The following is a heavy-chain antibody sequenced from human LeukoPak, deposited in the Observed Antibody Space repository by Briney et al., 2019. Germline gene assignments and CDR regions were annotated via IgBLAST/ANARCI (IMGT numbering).Heavy chain of an antibody. V-gene: IGHV3-11*01. CDR1: GLRFSDYY. Sequence: PGGSLRLSCAASGLRFSDYYVSWIRQAPGKGLQWVSYISSGGDIMHYADSVKGRFTISRDNAKNSLYLQMNSLRAEDTALYYCAKDGKALGSGLLDYWGQGTLVTVSS. D-gene: IGHD2-15*01. CDR2: ISSGGDIM. CDR3: AKDGKALGSGLLDY. J-gene: IGHJ4*02.